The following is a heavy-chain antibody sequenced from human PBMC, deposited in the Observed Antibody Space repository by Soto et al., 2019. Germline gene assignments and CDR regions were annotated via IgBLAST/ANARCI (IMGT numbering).Heavy chain of an antibody. V-gene: IGHV1-3*01. D-gene: IGHD3-10*01. Sequence: SVKVSCKASGYTFTSYAMHWVRQAPGQRLEWMGWINAGNGNTKYSQKFQGRVTITRDTSASTAYMELSSLRSEDTAVYYCARSPPEWFGELLSPWGQGTLVTVS. CDR2: INAGNGNT. CDR3: ARSPPEWFGELLSP. J-gene: IGHJ5*02. CDR1: GYTFTSYA.